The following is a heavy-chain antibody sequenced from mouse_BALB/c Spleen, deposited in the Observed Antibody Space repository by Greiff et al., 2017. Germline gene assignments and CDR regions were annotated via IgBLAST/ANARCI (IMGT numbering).Heavy chain of an antibody. V-gene: IGHV1-67*01. D-gene: IGHD1-1*02. CDR2: ISTYYGNT. CDR1: SYTFTDYA. Sequence: QVQLKESGPELVRPGVSVKISCKGSSYTFTDYAMHWVKQCHAKSLEWIGVISTYYGNTNYNQKFKGKATMTVDKSSSTAYMELARLTSEDSAVYYCAREGLWGYFDYWGQGTTLTVSS. J-gene: IGHJ2*01. CDR3: AREGLWGYFDY.